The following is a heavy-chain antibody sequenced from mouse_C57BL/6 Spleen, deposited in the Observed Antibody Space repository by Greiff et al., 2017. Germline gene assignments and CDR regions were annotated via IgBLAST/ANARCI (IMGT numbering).Heavy chain of an antibody. Sequence: VQLQQSGAELVRPGASVKLSCTASGFNIKDDYMHWVKQRPEQGLEWIGWIDPENGDTEYASKFQGKATITADTSSNTAYLQLSSLTSEDTAVYDCAASGAQVSWFAYWGKGTLVTVSA. V-gene: IGHV14-4*01. J-gene: IGHJ3*01. CDR1: GFNIKDDY. CDR3: AASGAQVSWFAY. CDR2: IDPENGDT. D-gene: IGHD3-2*02.